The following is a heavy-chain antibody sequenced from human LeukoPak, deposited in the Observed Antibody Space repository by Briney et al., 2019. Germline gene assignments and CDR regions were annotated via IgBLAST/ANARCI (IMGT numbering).Heavy chain of an antibody. V-gene: IGHV4-4*07. CDR2: IYTSGST. J-gene: IGHJ4*02. D-gene: IGHD6-19*01. CDR3: ARHGRGSGWYPFYFDY. CDR1: GGSISSYY. Sequence: SETLSLTCTVSGGSISSYYWSWIRQPAGKGLEWIGRIYTSGSTNYNPSLKSRVTMSVDTSKNQFSLKLSSVTAADTAVYYCARHGRGSGWYPFYFDYWGQGTLVTVSS.